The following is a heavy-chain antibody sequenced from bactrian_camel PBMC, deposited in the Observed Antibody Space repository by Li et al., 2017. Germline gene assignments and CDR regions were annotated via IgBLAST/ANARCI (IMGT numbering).Heavy chain of an antibody. D-gene: IGHD1*01. CDR1: GFSYVNYC. CDR2: LDADGRTT. J-gene: IGHJ4*01. CDR3: AADFLQYCTTQRLTY. Sequence: QLVESGGGSVQAGGSLRLSCVASGFSYVNYCMGWFRQAPGKEREGVAVLDADGRTTLYRDSVKGRFTTSRDNAKNTLYLQMANVKPEDTAKYYCAADFLQYCTTQRLTYWGQGTQVTVS. V-gene: IGHV3S28*01.